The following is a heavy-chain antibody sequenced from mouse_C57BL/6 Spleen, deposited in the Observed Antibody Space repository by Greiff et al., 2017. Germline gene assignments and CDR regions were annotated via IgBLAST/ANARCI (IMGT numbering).Heavy chain of an antibody. CDR2: INDDGSST. CDR3: ARAYGSGFWYCDV. J-gene: IGHJ1*03. D-gene: IGHD1-1*01. Sequence: EVMLVESEGGLVQPGSSMKLSCTASGFTFSDYYVAWVRQVPEKGLEWVANINDDGSSTYYLDSLKSRFIISRDNAKNILYLQMSSLKSEDTATYYCARAYGSGFWYCDVWGTGTTVTVSS. V-gene: IGHV5-16*01. CDR1: GFTFSDYY.